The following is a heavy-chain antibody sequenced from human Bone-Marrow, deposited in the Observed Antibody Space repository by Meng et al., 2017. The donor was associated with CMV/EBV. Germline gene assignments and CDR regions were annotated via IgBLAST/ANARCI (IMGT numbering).Heavy chain of an antibody. CDR2: IKEDGSDK. Sequence: GESLKISCTASGFTFRSYWMSWVRQTPGKGLEWVADIKEDGSDKYYVDSVKGRFTISRDNAMDSLYLQMNSLRAEDTAVYYCARDRGAVAAYGMDVWGQGTTVTVSS. CDR3: ARDRGAVAAYGMDV. CDR1: GFTFRSYW. V-gene: IGHV3-7*01. D-gene: IGHD6-19*01. J-gene: IGHJ6*02.